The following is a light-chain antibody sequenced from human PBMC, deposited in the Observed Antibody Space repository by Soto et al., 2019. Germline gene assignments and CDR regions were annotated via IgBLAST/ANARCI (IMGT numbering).Light chain of an antibody. J-gene: IGLJ2*01. V-gene: IGLV2-14*01. CDR2: EVS. CDR3: CSFALRSTLI. CDR1: SSDVGGYNY. Sequence: QLVLTQPASVSGSPGQSITISCTGTSSDVGGYNYVSWYQQHPGKDPKLMIYEVSNRPSGVSNRFSGSKSGNTASLTISGLQAEDEADYYCCSFALRSTLIFGGGTKVTVL.